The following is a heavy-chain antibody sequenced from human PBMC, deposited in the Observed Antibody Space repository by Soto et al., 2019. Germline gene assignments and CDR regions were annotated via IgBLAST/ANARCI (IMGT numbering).Heavy chain of an antibody. CDR2: ISYDGSLK. V-gene: IGHV3-30*04. Sequence: QVQLVESGGGVFRPGGSLRLSCAASGFTFDSHTLHWVRQSPAKGLEWLALISYDGSLKSTAASVKGRFTISRDNGRNTLFLEMTSLKSEDTAVYFCARTYSSSWNYLDYWGQGTLVTVTS. CDR3: ARTYSSSWNYLDY. D-gene: IGHD6-13*01. CDR1: GFTFDSHT. J-gene: IGHJ4*02.